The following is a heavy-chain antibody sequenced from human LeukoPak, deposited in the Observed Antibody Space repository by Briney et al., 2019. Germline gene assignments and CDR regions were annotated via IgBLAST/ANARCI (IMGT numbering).Heavy chain of an antibody. CDR3: ARSYGLRRAFDI. D-gene: IGHD1-26*01. Sequence: SETLSLTCTVSGGSISSSSYYWGWIRQPPGEGLEWIGSIYYSGSTYYNPSLKSRVTISVDTSKNQFSLKLSSVTAADTAVYYCARSYGLRRAFDIWGQGTMVTVFS. CDR1: GGSISSSSYY. CDR2: IYYSGST. J-gene: IGHJ3*02. V-gene: IGHV4-39*01.